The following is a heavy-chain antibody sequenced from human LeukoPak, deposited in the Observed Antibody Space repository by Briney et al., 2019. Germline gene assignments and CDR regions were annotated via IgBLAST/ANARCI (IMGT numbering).Heavy chain of an antibody. CDR1: GYTFTSYA. CDR2: INAGNGNT. V-gene: IGHV1-3*03. J-gene: IGHJ4*02. Sequence: ASVKVSCKASGYTFTSYAMHWVRQAPGQRLEWMGWINAGNGNTKYSQEFQGRVTITRDTSASTAYMELSSLRSEDTGVYYCARDLDHSGNYHTFDYWGQGTLVTVSS. D-gene: IGHD1-26*01. CDR3: ARDLDHSGNYHTFDY.